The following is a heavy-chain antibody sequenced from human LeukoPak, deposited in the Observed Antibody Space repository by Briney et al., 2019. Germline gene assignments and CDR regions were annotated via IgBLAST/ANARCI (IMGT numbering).Heavy chain of an antibody. CDR3: ARGARRAVAGKDAFDI. Sequence: ASVKVSCKASGYTFTSYDINWVRQATGQGLEWMGWMNPNSGNTGYAQKFQGRVTMTRNTSISTAYMELSSLRSEDTAVYYCARGARRAVAGKDAFDIWGQGTMVTVSS. CDR2: MNPNSGNT. D-gene: IGHD6-19*01. CDR1: GYTFTSYD. V-gene: IGHV1-8*01. J-gene: IGHJ3*02.